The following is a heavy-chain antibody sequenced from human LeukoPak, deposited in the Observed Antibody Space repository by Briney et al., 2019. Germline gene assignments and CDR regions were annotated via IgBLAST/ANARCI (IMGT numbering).Heavy chain of an antibody. J-gene: IGHJ5*02. CDR3: AGGWGYSSLSLWFDP. Sequence: PSETLSLTCTVSGGSISSYSWSWIRQPPGKGLEWIGYIYYSGSTNYNPSLKSRVTISVDTSKNQFSLKLSSVTAADTAVYYCAGGWGYSSLSLWFDPWGQGTLVTVSS. CDR2: IYYSGST. V-gene: IGHV4-59*01. D-gene: IGHD6-6*01. CDR1: GGSISSYS.